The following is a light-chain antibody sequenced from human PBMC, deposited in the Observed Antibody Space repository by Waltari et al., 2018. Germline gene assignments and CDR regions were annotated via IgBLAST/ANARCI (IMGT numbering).Light chain of an antibody. CDR1: QSISVY. CDR2: GAT. V-gene: IGKV1-39*01. CDR3: QQSFTTLWT. J-gene: IGKJ1*01. Sequence: DIQMTQSPSTLSVSVGDRVTISCRAGQSISVYLNWYQQKHGEAPKLLIHGATTLENGVPTRFSGSGSGTDFTLTISTLQPEDFATYYCQQSFTTLWTFGQGTEVEIK.